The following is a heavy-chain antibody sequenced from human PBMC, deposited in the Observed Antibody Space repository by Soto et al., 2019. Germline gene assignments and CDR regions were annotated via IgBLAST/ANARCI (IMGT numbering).Heavy chain of an antibody. Sequence: PSETLCRTCTVSGDSVSNSAYYWVWVRQSQGKLLVWIGSVTCGGTKYDNPALSRRATFSVETTKTLNLLKLRSGAAAATAVYYWARGSTWQGLDWFDPWGQGTLVTVSS. CDR3: ARGSTWQGLDWFDP. CDR1: GDSVSNSAYY. D-gene: IGHD6-13*01. J-gene: IGHJ5*02. V-gene: IGHV4-39*06. CDR2: VTCGGTK.